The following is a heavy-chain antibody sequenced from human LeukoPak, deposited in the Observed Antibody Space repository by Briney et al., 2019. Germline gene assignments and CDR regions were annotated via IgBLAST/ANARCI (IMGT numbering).Heavy chain of an antibody. CDR1: GFTFSSYS. V-gene: IGHV3-21*01. D-gene: IGHD2-8*02. CDR2: ISSSSSYI. J-gene: IGHJ3*02. Sequence: NPGGSLRLSCAASGFTFSSYSMNWVRQAPGKGLEWVSSISSSSSYIYYADSVKGRFTISRDNAKNSLYLQMNSLRAEDTAVYYCARDLTLYWSRGHDAFDIWGQGTMVTVSS. CDR3: ARDLTLYWSRGHDAFDI.